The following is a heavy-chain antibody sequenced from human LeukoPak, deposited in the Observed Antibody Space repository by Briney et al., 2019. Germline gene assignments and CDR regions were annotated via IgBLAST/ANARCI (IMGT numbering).Heavy chain of an antibody. D-gene: IGHD3-22*01. Sequence: PGGSLRLSCAASGFTFSSYSMNWVRQAPGKGLEWVSYISSSSSTIYYADSVKGRFTISRDNAKNSLYLQMNSLRDEDTAVYYCTRVLNTMMGGSAFDIWGQGTMVTVSS. J-gene: IGHJ3*02. CDR2: ISSSSSTI. V-gene: IGHV3-48*02. CDR1: GFTFSSYS. CDR3: TRVLNTMMGGSAFDI.